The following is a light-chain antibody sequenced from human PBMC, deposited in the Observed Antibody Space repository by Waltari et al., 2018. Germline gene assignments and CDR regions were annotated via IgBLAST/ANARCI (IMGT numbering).Light chain of an antibody. CDR2: GAS. CDR3: QQYNNWPPWT. J-gene: IGKJ1*01. Sequence: ETVMTQSPATLSVSPGERATLSCRTSQTISSNLAWYQQKPGQAPRLLIYGASIRATGIPARFSGSGFGTEFTLTISSLQSEDFAVYYCQQYNNWPPWTFGQGNKVEIK. CDR1: QTISSN. V-gene: IGKV3-15*01.